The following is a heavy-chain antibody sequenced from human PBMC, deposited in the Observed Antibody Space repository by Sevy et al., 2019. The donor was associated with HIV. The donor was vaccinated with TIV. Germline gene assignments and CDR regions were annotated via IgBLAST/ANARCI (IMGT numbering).Heavy chain of an antibody. V-gene: IGHV3-13*01. CDR2: IGTLGDT. D-gene: IGHD2-21*01. J-gene: IGHJ5*02. Sequence: GGSLRLSCAGYGFSFSDSDMHWVRHPTGKSLEWISSIGTLGDTFYADSVKGRFTISRDNAKSSLYLQMSNLRAGDTALYYCVRGLQTHCDRTACPLDPWGQGTLVTVSS. CDR3: VRGLQTHCDRTACPLDP. CDR1: GFSFSDSD.